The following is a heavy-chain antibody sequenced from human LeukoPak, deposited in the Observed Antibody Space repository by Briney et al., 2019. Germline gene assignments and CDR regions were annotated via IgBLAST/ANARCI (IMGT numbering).Heavy chain of an antibody. V-gene: IGHV3-30*04. CDR1: GFTFSSYA. CDR2: ISYDGSNK. D-gene: IGHD3-22*01. CDR3: AMVTMIVLKPSGAFDI. Sequence: PGGSLRLSCAASGFTFSSYAMHWVRQAPGKGLEWVAVISYDGSNKYYADSVKGRFTISRDNSKNTLYLQMNSLRAEDTAVYYCAMVTMIVLKPSGAFDIWGQGTMVTVSS. J-gene: IGHJ3*02.